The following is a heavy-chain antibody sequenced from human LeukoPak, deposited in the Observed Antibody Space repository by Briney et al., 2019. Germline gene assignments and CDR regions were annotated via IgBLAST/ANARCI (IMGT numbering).Heavy chain of an antibody. CDR1: GLIFTNAW. J-gene: IGHJ3*02. V-gene: IGHV3-15*01. CDR3: TIWDESYNGSGHWDDAFAI. D-gene: IGHD3-10*01. Sequence: GGSLRLSCAASGLIFTNAWMTWVRQAPGKGLEWVGRIKDKTQGATTDFAAPVKGRFSISRDDSRNMVFLHMNSLKIEDTALYYCTIWDESYNGSGHWDDAFAIWGQGTMVTVSS. CDR2: IKDKTQGATT.